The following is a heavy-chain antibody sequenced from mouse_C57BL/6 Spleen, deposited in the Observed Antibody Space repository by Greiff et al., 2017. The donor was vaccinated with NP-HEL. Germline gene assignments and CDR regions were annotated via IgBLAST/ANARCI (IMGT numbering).Heavy chain of an antibody. Sequence: VMLVESGPELVKPGASVKISCKASGYAFSSSWMNWVKQRPGKGLAWIGRIYPGDGDTNYNGKFKGKAPLPADKSYSKAYMQLSSLTSEDSAVYFCARGGVDYPFAYWGQGTLVTVSA. CDR3: ARGGVDYPFAY. CDR1: GYAFSSSW. D-gene: IGHD2-4*01. J-gene: IGHJ3*01. CDR2: IYPGDGDT. V-gene: IGHV1-82*01.